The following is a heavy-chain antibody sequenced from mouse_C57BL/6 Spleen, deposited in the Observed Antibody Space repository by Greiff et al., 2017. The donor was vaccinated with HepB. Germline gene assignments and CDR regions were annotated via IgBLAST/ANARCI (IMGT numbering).Heavy chain of an antibody. CDR3: AKTHYGSSPRYFDG. CDR2: IWRGGST. Sequence: VQLQESGPGLVQPSPTLSITCTASGFSLTSYGVHWVRQSPGKGLEWLGVIWRGGSTDYNAAFMSRLSITKDNSKSKVFFKMNRLQADDTAIYYGAKTHYGSSPRYFDGWGKGTPVTVSS. V-gene: IGHV2-5*01. CDR1: GFSLTSYG. J-gene: IGHJ1*03. D-gene: IGHD1-1*01.